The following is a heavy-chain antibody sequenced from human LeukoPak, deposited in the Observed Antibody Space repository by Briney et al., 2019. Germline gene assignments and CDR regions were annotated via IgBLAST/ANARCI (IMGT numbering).Heavy chain of an antibody. CDR2: INHSGST. V-gene: IGHV4-34*01. J-gene: IGHJ5*02. D-gene: IGHD3-10*01. Sequence: KPSETLSLTCAVYGGSFSGYYWSCIRQAPGKGLEWIGEINHSGSTNYNPSLKSRVTISVDTSKNQFSLKLSSVTAADTAVYYCAGITMVRGVTSWGQGTLLTVSS. CDR3: AGITMVRGVTS. CDR1: GGSFSGYY.